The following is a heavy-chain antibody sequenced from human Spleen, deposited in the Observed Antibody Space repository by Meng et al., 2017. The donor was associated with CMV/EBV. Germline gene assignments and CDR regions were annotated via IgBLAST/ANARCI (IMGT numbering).Heavy chain of an antibody. Sequence: SWVRQAPGKGLEWIGEIYHSGITNYSPSLKSRVSISIDKSKNLFSLKLSSVTAADTAVYYCARGLYYGSGSYYSYWGQGTLVTVSS. CDR3: ARGLYYGSGSYYSY. V-gene: IGHV4/OR15-8*02. D-gene: IGHD3-10*01. J-gene: IGHJ4*02. CDR2: IYHSGIT.